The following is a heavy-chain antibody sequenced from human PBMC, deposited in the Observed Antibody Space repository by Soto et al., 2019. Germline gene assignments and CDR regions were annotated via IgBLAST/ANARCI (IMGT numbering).Heavy chain of an antibody. D-gene: IGHD1-1*01. Sequence: GVSLRLSCSASGFTFSSYAMSWVRQAPGRGLEWVSSISGNAAGTYYADSVKGRFTISRDNAKNTLYLQMNSMRVEETAVYYCATDRDWKVDYWGQGALVTVSS. CDR3: ATDRDWKVDY. CDR1: GFTFSSYA. J-gene: IGHJ4*02. CDR2: ISGNAAGT. V-gene: IGHV3-23*01.